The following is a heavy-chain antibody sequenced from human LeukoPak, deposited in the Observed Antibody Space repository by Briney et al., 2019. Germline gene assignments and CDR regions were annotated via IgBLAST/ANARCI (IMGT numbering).Heavy chain of an antibody. CDR1: GGSFSGYY. CDR3: ARRLARGGWFDP. Sequence: PSETLSLTCAVYGGSFSGYYWSWIRQPPGKGLEWIGYIYYSGSTNYNPSLKSRVTISVDTSKNQFSLKLSSVTAADTAVYYCARRLARGGWFDPWGQGTLVTVSS. J-gene: IGHJ5*02. V-gene: IGHV4-59*08. CDR2: IYYSGST. D-gene: IGHD2-21*01.